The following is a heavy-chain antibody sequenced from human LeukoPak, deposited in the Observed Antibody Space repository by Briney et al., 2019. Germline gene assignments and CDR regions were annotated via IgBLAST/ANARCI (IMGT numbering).Heavy chain of an antibody. V-gene: IGHV1-69*13. D-gene: IGHD3-10*01. CDR2: IIPIFGTA. Sequence: ASVKVSCKASGGTFSSYAISWVRQAPGQGLEWMGGIIPIFGTANYAQKFQGRVTITADESTSTAYMELSSLRSEDTAVYYCATDPDYYGSGSHWYNWFDPWGQGTLVTVSS. J-gene: IGHJ5*02. CDR1: GGTFSSYA. CDR3: ATDPDYYGSGSHWYNWFDP.